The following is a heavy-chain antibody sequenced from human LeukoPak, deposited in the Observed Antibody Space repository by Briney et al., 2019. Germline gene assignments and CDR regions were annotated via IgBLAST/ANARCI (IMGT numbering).Heavy chain of an antibody. CDR3: AKISGDARGFVDY. V-gene: IGHV3-23*01. D-gene: IGHD2-21*01. CDR1: GFTFSSYA. Sequence: GGSLRLSCAASGFTFSSYAMSWVRRSPGKGLEWVSGISDSGGNTYYADSVKGRFTISRDNSKNTLYLQTNSLRVEDTAVYYCAKISGDARGFVDYWGQGTLVTVSS. CDR2: ISDSGGNT. J-gene: IGHJ4*02.